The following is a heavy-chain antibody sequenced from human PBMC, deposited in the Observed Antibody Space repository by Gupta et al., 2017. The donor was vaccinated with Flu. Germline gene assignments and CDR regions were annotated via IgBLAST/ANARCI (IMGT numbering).Heavy chain of an antibody. V-gene: IGHV4-34*01. CDR3: ARLPIYCSSTSCYSGDYRYYYYMDV. D-gene: IGHD2-2*01. Sequence: QVQLQQWGAGLLKPSETLSLTCAVYGGSFSGYYWSWIRQPPGKGLEWIGEINHSGSTNYNPSLKSRVTISVDTSKNQFSLKLSSVTAADTAVYYCARLPIYCSSTSCYSGDYRYYYYMDVWGKGTTVTVSS. CDR2: INHSGST. J-gene: IGHJ6*03. CDR1: GGSFSGYY.